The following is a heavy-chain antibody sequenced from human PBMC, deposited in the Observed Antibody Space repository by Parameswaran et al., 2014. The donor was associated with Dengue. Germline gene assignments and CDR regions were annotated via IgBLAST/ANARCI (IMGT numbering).Heavy chain of an antibody. J-gene: IGHJ3*02. Sequence: RWIRQPPGKGLEWVANIKQDGSEKHYADYVKGRFTISRDNAKNSVYLEINRLRAEDTAVYYCARAGSEVRWDAFDIWGQGTMVTVSS. V-gene: IGHV3-7*03. CDR2: IKQDGSEK. D-gene: IGHD2-15*01. CDR3: ARAGSEVRWDAFDI.